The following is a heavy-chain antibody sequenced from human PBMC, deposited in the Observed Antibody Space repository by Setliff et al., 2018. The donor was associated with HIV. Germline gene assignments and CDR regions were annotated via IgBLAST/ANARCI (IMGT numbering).Heavy chain of an antibody. V-gene: IGHV1-8*01. Sequence: ASVKVSCKASATFTNVDIHWLRRATGQGLEWMGWMNPNSGVSGYGQKFQGRVTMTRDTSISTAYMELSSLTSEDTAVYYCARAGWYSSRPDAFDIWGQGTMVTVSS. D-gene: IGHD6-13*01. CDR2: MNPNSGVS. CDR1: ATFTNVD. CDR3: ARAGWYSSRPDAFDI. J-gene: IGHJ3*02.